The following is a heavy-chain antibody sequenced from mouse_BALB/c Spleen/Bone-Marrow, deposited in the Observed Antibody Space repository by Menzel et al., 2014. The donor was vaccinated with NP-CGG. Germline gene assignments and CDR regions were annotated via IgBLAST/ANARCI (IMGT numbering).Heavy chain of an antibody. D-gene: IGHD2-3*01. Sequence: VKLVESEPGWVKPGASGRISCKASGSALGSSWMNWVRKGPGKGLGGIGRIYPGDGDTKYNGKFKGKATLTADKSSSTAYMQLSSLTSVDSAVYFCARSDGYRDMDYWGQGTSVTVSS. J-gene: IGHJ4*01. CDR2: IYPGDGDT. CDR1: GSALGSSW. CDR3: ARSDGYRDMDY. V-gene: IGHV1-82*01.